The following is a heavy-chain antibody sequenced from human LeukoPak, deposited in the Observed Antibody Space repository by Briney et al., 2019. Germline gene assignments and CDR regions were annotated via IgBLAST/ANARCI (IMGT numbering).Heavy chain of an antibody. J-gene: IGHJ4*02. CDR1: GYTFTGYY. CDR3: ARVQRNSGKPFTFDY. V-gene: IGHV1-2*02. Sequence: ASVKVSCKASGYTFTGYYMHWVRQAPGQGLEWMGWINPNSGGTNYAQKFQGRVTMTRDTSISTAYMELSRLRSDDTAVYYCARVQRNSGKPFTFDYWGQGTLVTVSS. D-gene: IGHD1-26*01. CDR2: INPNSGGT.